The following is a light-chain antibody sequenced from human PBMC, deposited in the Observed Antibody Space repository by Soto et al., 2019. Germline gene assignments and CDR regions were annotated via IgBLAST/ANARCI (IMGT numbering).Light chain of an antibody. V-gene: IGLV2-11*01. CDR1: SSDVGEYDY. CDR2: DVS. CDR3: CSYAGSPYV. J-gene: IGLJ1*01. Sequence: QSAPTQPRSVSGSPGQSVTISCTGTSSDVGEYDYVSWYQQHPGKAPKLMIFDVSERPSGVPDRFSGSKTGNTASLTISGFQAEDEADYYCCSYAGSPYVFGTGTKLTVL.